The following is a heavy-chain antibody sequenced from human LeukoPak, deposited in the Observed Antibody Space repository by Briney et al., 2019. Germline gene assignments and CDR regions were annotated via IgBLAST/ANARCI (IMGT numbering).Heavy chain of an antibody. CDR1: GGTFSSYA. CDR3: ARGGSDSEVMTSPDY. J-gene: IGHJ4*02. V-gene: IGHV1-69*05. CDR2: IIPIFGTA. Sequence: SVKVSCKSSGGTFSSYAISWVRRAPGQRLEWMGGIIPIFGTANYAQKFQGRVTITTDESTSTAYMELSSLRSEDTAVYYCARGGSDSEVMTSPDYWGQGTLVTVSS. D-gene: IGHD3-16*01.